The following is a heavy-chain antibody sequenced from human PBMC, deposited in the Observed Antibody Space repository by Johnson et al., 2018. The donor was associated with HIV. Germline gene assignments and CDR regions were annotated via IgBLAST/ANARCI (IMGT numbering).Heavy chain of an antibody. Sequence: VQLVESGGGAEGAVSPGTSLRLSCVASGISFSSYWMHWVRQAPGKGLVWVSRIKSAGSSTSYADSVKGRFTISRDNSRDTLARQMNSLRAEDTAVYYCAVVMGATQVMGAFAIWGQGTMVTVSS. CDR2: IKSAGSST. J-gene: IGHJ3*02. D-gene: IGHD1-26*01. CDR3: AVVMGATQVMGAFAI. V-gene: IGHV3-74*02. CDR1: GISFSSYW.